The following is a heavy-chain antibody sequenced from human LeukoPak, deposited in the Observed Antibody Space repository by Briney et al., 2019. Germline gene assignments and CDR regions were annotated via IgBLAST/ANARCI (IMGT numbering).Heavy chain of an antibody. Sequence: PSETLSLTCTVSGGSISSYYWSWIRQPPGKGLEWIGYIYYSGSTNYNPSLKSRVTISVDTSKNQFSLKLSSVTAADTAVYYCARDVGYSGYDLGYFDYWGQGTLVTVSS. J-gene: IGHJ4*02. V-gene: IGHV4-59*01. D-gene: IGHD5-12*01. CDR3: ARDVGYSGYDLGYFDY. CDR1: GGSISSYY. CDR2: IYYSGST.